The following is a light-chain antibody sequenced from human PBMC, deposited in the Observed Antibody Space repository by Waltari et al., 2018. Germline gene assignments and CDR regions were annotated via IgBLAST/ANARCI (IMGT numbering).Light chain of an antibody. CDR2: NNN. Sequence: QSVLTQPPSVSGTPGQRVTISCSGRNSNIRSNFVNWYQQLPGTAPKLLIYNNNQGPSGVPDRFSASKSGTSAPLAITGLQSEDEADYYCAVWDDSLGGVFGGGTKLTVL. CDR1: NSNIRSNF. V-gene: IGLV1-44*01. CDR3: AVWDDSLGGV. J-gene: IGLJ3*02.